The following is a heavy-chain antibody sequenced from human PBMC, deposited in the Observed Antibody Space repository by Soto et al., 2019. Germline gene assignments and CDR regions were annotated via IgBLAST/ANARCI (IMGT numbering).Heavy chain of an antibody. J-gene: IGHJ4*02. CDR1: GLTFSNYG. V-gene: IGHV3-30*18. CDR2: ISNDEINK. CDR3: AKDLDIVVVPAKGPEDY. Sequence: GGSLRLSCAASGLTFSNYGMHWVRQAPGKGLEWVALISNDEINKNYADSVKGRFTISRDNSKNTLYLQMNSLRAEDTAVYHCAKDLDIVVVPAKGPEDYWGQGTLVTVSS. D-gene: IGHD2-2*01.